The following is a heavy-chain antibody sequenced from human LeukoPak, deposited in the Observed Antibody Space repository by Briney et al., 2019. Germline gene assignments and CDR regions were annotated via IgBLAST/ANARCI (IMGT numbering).Heavy chain of an antibody. D-gene: IGHD6-19*01. CDR3: TTLPWEAGRDY. Sequence: PGGSLKLSCSASGFTLSNYWMHWVRQGPGKGLVWVSRINPNGGSTSYADSVKGRFTISRDNAKNTLYLQVDSLRVEDTAVYYCTTLPWEAGRDYWGQGTLVTVSS. CDR1: GFTLSNYW. V-gene: IGHV3-74*01. J-gene: IGHJ4*02. CDR2: INPNGGST.